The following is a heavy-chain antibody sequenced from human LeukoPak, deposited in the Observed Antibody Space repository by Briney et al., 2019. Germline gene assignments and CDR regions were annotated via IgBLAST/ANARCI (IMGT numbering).Heavy chain of an antibody. CDR2: IKSKTDGGTT. CDR3: TMQYSSSSGSFDY. CDR1: GFTFSNAW. J-gene: IGHJ4*02. Sequence: GGSLRLSCAASGFTFSNAWMNWVRQAPGKGLEWVGRIKSKTDGGTTDYAAPVKGRFTISRDDSKNTLYLQMNSLKTEDTAVYYCTMQYSSSSGSFDYWGQGALVTVSS. D-gene: IGHD6-6*01. V-gene: IGHV3-15*07.